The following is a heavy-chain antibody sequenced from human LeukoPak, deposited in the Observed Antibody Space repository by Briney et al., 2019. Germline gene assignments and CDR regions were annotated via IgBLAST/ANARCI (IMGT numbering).Heavy chain of an antibody. CDR1: GFTFSSYW. Sequence: GGSLRLSCAASGFTFSSYWMSWVRQAPGKGLGWVANIKQDGSEKYYVDSVKGRFTISRDNAKNSLYLQVNSLRAEDTAVYYCAKDPRPRIFVVVIGQWVDYWGQGTLVTVSS. J-gene: IGHJ4*02. D-gene: IGHD3-3*01. V-gene: IGHV3-7*01. CDR2: IKQDGSEK. CDR3: AKDPRPRIFVVVIGQWVDY.